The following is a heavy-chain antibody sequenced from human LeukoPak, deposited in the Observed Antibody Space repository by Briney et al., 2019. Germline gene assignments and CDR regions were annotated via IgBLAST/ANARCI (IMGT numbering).Heavy chain of an antibody. CDR3: ANSYSVEKRGSFGY. Sequence: GGSLRLSCAASGFTFTTYPMTWLRQAPGKGREGVASIANDGGSTYYAYSVNGRFTISRENSRNAVYLQMNSLRAEDSAVYYFANSYSVEKRGSFGYWGQGT. CDR1: GFTFTTYP. J-gene: IGHJ4*02. V-gene: IGHV3-23*01. D-gene: IGHD2-21*01. CDR2: IANDGGST.